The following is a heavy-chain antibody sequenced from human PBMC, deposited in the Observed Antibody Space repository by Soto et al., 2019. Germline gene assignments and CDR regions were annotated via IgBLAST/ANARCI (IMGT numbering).Heavy chain of an antibody. Sequence: QVQLVQSGAAVRQPASSVKVSCKTSGGTFSSYAISWVRQAPGQGLEWMGGIVPIVDTSTYAQKFQGRVTITADESTSTVYRKLSSLRSDDTAVYYCVRVVAIPGYPDNWGQGTLVTVSS. CDR3: VRVVAIPGYPDN. CDR1: GGTFSSYA. CDR2: IVPIVDTS. V-gene: IGHV1-69*12. D-gene: IGHD5-12*01. J-gene: IGHJ4*02.